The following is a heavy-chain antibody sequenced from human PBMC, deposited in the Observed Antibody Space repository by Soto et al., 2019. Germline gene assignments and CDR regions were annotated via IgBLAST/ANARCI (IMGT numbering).Heavy chain of an antibody. J-gene: IGHJ4*02. V-gene: IGHV3-23*01. CDR1: VFTFSSYA. D-gene: IGHD3-22*01. Sequence: GGSLRLSCAASVFTFSSYAMIWVRQAPGKGLEWVSAISGSGGSTYYADSVKGRFTISRDNSKNTLYLQMNSLRAEDTAVYYCANLLNYYDSSGYPVGPFDYWGQGTLVTVSS. CDR2: ISGSGGST. CDR3: ANLLNYYDSSGYPVGPFDY.